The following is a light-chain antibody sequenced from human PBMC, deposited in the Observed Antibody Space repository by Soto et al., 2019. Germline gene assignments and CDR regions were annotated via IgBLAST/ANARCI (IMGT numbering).Light chain of an antibody. V-gene: IGLV1-40*01. CDR2: GNS. J-gene: IGLJ1*01. Sequence: SVLTEPPSVSGAPWQRVTISFTGSNSTIGACYDVHWYQQLPGTAPKLVTFGNSNRPSRVPDRFSGSKCVTSAPLAIPGIQAEDEADDYCQSYDSSLSGSVFGTGTKVTVL. CDR3: QSYDSSLSGSV. CDR1: NSTIGACYD.